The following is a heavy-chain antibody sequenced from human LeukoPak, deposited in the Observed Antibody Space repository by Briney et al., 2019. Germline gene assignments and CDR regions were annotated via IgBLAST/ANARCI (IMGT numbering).Heavy chain of an antibody. Sequence: PSETLSLTCAVYGGSFSGYYWSWIRQPPGKGLEWIGEINHSGSTNCNPSLKSRVTISVDTSKNQFSLKLSSVTAADTAVYYCARAEIVVVPAAMGYYYGMDVWGQGTTVTVSS. CDR3: ARAEIVVVPAAMGYYYGMDV. V-gene: IGHV4-34*01. CDR1: GGSFSGYY. J-gene: IGHJ6*02. D-gene: IGHD2-2*01. CDR2: INHSGST.